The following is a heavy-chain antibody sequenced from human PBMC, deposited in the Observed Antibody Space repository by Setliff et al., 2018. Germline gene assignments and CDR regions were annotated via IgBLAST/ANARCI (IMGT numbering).Heavy chain of an antibody. J-gene: IGHJ3*02. D-gene: IGHD6-6*01. Sequence: ASVKVSCKASGYTFTSYGISWVRQAPGQGLEWMGWISAYNGNTNYAQKLQGRVTMTTDTSTSTAYMELRSLRSDDTAMYYCARDFPPLYSSSFSDAFDIWGQGTMVTVSS. CDR1: GYTFTSYG. CDR3: ARDFPPLYSSSFSDAFDI. V-gene: IGHV1-18*01. CDR2: ISAYNGNT.